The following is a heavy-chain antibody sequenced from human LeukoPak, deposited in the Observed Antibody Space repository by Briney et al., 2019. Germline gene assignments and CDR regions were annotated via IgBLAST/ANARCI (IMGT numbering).Heavy chain of an antibody. Sequence: PGGSLRLSCAASGFTFSSYAMSWVRQAPGKGLEWVSAISGSGGSTYYADSVKGRFTISRDNSKNTLYLQMNSLRAEDTAVYYCAKGQGSGSYHPYYYYYYMDVWGKGTTVTISS. D-gene: IGHD3-10*01. CDR3: AKGQGSGSYHPYYYYYYMDV. CDR2: ISGSGGST. CDR1: GFTFSSYA. V-gene: IGHV3-23*01. J-gene: IGHJ6*03.